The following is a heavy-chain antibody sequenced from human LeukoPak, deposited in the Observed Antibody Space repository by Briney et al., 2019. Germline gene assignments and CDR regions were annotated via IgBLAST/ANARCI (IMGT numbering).Heavy chain of an antibody. D-gene: IGHD2-15*01. Sequence: GGSLRLSCVASGFTFNNYWLSWVRQTPGKGLEWVANIKPDESEKYYLGSVEGRFTISRDNANNLVTLQMNSLRAEDAAVYYCARMSPSEGGGTYRHFDFWGQGTLVTVSS. CDR3: ARMSPSEGGGTYRHFDF. CDR2: IKPDESEK. V-gene: IGHV3-7*01. CDR1: GFTFNNYW. J-gene: IGHJ4*02.